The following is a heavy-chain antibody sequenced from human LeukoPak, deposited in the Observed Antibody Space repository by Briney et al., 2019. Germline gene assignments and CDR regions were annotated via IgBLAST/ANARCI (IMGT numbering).Heavy chain of an antibody. J-gene: IGHJ4*02. D-gene: IGHD6-19*01. CDR3: AKESYSSNFFDS. CDR2: ISSSGSTI. CDR1: GFTFSSYE. V-gene: IGHV3-48*03. Sequence: QPGGSLRLSCAASGFTFSSYEMNWVRQAPEKGLEWVSYISSSGSTIYYADSVKGRFTISRDNAKNSLYLQMNSLRAEDTAIYLCAKESYSSNFFDSWGQGTLVTVSS.